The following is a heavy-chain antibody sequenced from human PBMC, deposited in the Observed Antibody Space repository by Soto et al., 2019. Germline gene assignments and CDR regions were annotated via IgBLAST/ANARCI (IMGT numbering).Heavy chain of an antibody. D-gene: IGHD3-10*01. V-gene: IGHV4-59*01. CDR3: ARTDYYGSGSSDY. J-gene: IGHJ4*02. CDR1: GDSMSGYY. Sequence: PSETLSLTCTVSGDSMSGYYWSWIRQAPGKGLEWIGYIYYSGSTNYNPSLKSRVTISVDTSKNQFSLKLSSVTAADTAVYYCARTDYYGSGSSDYWGQGTLVTVSS. CDR2: IYYSGST.